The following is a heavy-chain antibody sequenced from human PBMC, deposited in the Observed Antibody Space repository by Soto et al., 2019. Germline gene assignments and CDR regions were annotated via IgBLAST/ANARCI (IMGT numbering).Heavy chain of an antibody. D-gene: IGHD1-1*01. CDR1: GGSISSYY. V-gene: IGHV4-59*01. CDR3: ASGMVGTNCYYGMDV. CDR2: IDYSGST. Sequence: QVQLQESGPGLVKPSETLSLTCTVSGGSISSYYWSWIRQPPGKGLEWIGCIDYSGSTNYNPSHKRRVPISVDTSKNQCPMKLISVTAADTAVDYCASGMVGTNCYYGMDVWGQGTTVTVSS. J-gene: IGHJ6*02.